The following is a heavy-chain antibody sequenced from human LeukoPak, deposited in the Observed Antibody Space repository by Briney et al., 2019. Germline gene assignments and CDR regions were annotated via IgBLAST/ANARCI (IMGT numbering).Heavy chain of an antibody. CDR2: ISYDGSNK. CDR3: ARGSWIQLWFIDY. D-gene: IGHD5-18*01. CDR1: GFTFSSYA. J-gene: IGHJ4*02. Sequence: GGSLRLSCAASGFTFSSYAMHRVRQAPGKGLEWVAVISYDGSNKYYADSVKGRFTISRDNSKNTLYLQMNSLRAEDTAVYYCARGSWIQLWFIDYWGQGTLVTVSS. V-gene: IGHV3-30-3*01.